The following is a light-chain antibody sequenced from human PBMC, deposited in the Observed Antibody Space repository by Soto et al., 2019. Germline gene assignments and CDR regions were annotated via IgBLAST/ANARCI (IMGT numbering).Light chain of an antibody. CDR1: SSDVGGYKY. CDR2: EVS. CDR3: SSYTSSSTLV. J-gene: IGLJ3*02. Sequence: QSALTQPPSASGSPGQSVTISCTGSSSDVGGYKYVSWYQQHPGKAPKLMIYEVSSRPSGVSNRFSGSKSGNTASLTISGLQAEDEADYYCSSYTSSSTLVFGGGTKLTVL. V-gene: IGLV2-14*01.